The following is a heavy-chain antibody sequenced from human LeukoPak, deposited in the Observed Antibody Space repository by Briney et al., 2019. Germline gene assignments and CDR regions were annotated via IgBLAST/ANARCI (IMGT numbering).Heavy chain of an antibody. Sequence: PGGSLRLSCAASGFTFSSYAMSWVRQAPGKGLEWVSAISGSGGSTYYADSVKGRFTISRDNSKNTLYLQMNSLRAEDTAVYYCARDSTAVVTATSYYFDYWGQGTLVTVSS. CDR1: GFTFSSYA. CDR2: ISGSGGST. V-gene: IGHV3-23*01. CDR3: ARDSTAVVTATSYYFDY. J-gene: IGHJ4*02. D-gene: IGHD2-21*02.